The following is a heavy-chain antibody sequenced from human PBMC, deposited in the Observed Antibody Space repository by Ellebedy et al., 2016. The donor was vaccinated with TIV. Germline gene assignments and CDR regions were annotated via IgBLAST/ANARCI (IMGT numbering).Heavy chain of an antibody. D-gene: IGHD1-14*01. CDR2: FGISGDTT. CDR1: GFTFSNYA. V-gene: IGHV3-23*01. Sequence: GESLKISCAASGFTFSNYAMIWVRQAPGKGLEWVSGFGISGDTTYYVDSVKGRFTISRDNSKNTLYLQMNSLRVEDTAIYYCARGKSGTYIHHAFDYWGQGTLVTVSS. CDR3: ARGKSGTYIHHAFDY. J-gene: IGHJ4*02.